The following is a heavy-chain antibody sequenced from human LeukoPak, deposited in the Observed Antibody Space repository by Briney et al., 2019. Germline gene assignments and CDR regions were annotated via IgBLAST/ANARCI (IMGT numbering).Heavy chain of an antibody. CDR2: ISTSSYR. J-gene: IGHJ4*02. V-gene: IGHV3-21*01. CDR1: GGSISSSN. D-gene: IGHD1-26*01. CDR3: ARDVIVGATKLDY. Sequence: GTLSLTCAVSGGSISSSNWWSWVRQAPGKGLEWVSSISTSSYRYYADSVKGRFTISRDNAKNSLYLQMNSLRAEDTAVYYCARDVIVGATKLDYWGQGTLVTVSS.